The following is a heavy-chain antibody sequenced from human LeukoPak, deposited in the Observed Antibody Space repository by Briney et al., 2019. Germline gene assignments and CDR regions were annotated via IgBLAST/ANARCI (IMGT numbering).Heavy chain of an antibody. J-gene: IGHJ4*02. CDR2: ISAYNGNT. CDR1: GYTFTSYG. V-gene: IGHV1-18*01. D-gene: IGHD6-13*01. CDR3: ARGVAAAGTGGFDY. Sequence: ASVKVSCKASGYTFTSYGISWVRQAPGQGLEWMGWISAYNGNTDYAQKLQGRVTMTTDTSTSTAYMELRSLRSDDTAVYYCARGVAAAGTGGFDYWGQGTLVTVSS.